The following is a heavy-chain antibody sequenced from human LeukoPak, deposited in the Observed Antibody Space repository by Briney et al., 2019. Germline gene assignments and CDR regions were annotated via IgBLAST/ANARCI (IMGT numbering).Heavy chain of an antibody. Sequence: GESLKISCKGSGYSFTNYWIGWVRHLPGKGLEWMGIIYPGDSDTRYSPSFQGQVTLSADKSLSTAYLQWSSLKASDTAMYYCASPMNYDILTGYPDYFDYWGQGTLVTVSS. CDR1: GYSFTNYW. D-gene: IGHD3-9*01. CDR2: IYPGDSDT. V-gene: IGHV5-51*01. CDR3: ASPMNYDILTGYPDYFDY. J-gene: IGHJ4*02.